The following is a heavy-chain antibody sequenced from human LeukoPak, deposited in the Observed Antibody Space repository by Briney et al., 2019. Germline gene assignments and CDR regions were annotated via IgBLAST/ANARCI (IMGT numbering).Heavy chain of an antibody. V-gene: IGHV3-23*01. Sequence: GGSLRLSCGASGFTFSSYAMSWVRQAPGKGLEWVSAISGSGGSTYYADSVKGRFTISRDNSKNTLYLQMNSLRAEDTAVYYCAKDYYDSSGYWSLNWFDPWGQGTLVTVSS. D-gene: IGHD3-22*01. J-gene: IGHJ5*02. CDR3: AKDYYDSSGYWSLNWFDP. CDR2: ISGSGGST. CDR1: GFTFSSYA.